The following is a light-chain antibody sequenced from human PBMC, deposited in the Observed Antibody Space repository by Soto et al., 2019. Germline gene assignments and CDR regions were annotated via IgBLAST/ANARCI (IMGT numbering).Light chain of an antibody. CDR2: AAS. J-gene: IGKJ2*01. CDR1: QSVTTY. CDR3: HHCVSPPAT. Sequence: EIVLTQSPGTLSLSPGERATLSCRASQSVTTYLAWYQHKPGQAPRLLIYAASRRATGIPDRFSGSGSGADFTLTISRLEPEDFAVYYCHHCVSPPATFGQGTKLEIK. V-gene: IGKV3-20*01.